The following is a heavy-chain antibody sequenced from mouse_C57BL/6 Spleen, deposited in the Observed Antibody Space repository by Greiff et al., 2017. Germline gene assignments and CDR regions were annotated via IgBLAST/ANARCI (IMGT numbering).Heavy chain of an antibody. V-gene: IGHV1-64*01. D-gene: IGHD2-3*01. CDR1: GYTFTSYW. J-gene: IGHJ4*01. CDR3: ARGGYYSYYYAMDY. Sequence: QVQLQQPGAELVKPGASVQLSCKASGYTFTSYWMHWVKQRPGQGLEWIGMIHPNSGSTNYNEKFKSKATLTVDKSSSTAYMQLSSLTSEDSAVYYCARGGYYSYYYAMDYWGQGTSVTVSS. CDR2: IHPNSGST.